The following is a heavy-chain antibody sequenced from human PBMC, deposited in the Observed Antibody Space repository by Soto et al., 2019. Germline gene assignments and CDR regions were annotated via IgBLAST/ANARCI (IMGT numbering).Heavy chain of an antibody. J-gene: IGHJ3*02. V-gene: IGHV3-48*03. CDR2: IRANDESI. Sequence: SGGSLRLSCVASGFDFRSYEMSWVRQAPGKGLEWVSNIRANDESIYYADSVKDRVSVSRDNAKNSLFLEMNSLRVDDTAVYYCARETLRDAIDIWGQGTMVTVSS. CDR1: GFDFRSYE. CDR3: ARETLRDAIDI.